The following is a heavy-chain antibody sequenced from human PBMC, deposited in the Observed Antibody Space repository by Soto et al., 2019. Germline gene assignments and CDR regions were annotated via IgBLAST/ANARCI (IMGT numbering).Heavy chain of an antibody. CDR2: ISSSSNSI. V-gene: IGHV3-48*01. Sequence: EVQLVESGGGLVQPGGSLRLSCAASGFTFSSYSMNWVRQAPGSGPERVSYISSSSNSIYYADSVKGRFTISRDNAKNSLYLQMNSLRAEDTAVYYCAGPVECSTTSCIRGGQGTLVTVSS. CDR1: GFTFSSYS. CDR3: AGPVECSTTSCIR. J-gene: IGHJ4*02. D-gene: IGHD2-2*01.